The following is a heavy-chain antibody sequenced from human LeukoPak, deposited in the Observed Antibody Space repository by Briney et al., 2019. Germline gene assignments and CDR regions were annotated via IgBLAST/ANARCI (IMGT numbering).Heavy chain of an antibody. Sequence: GGSLRLSCAASGFTFSSYAMSWVRQAPGKGLEWVSAISGSGGSTYYTDSVKGRFTISRDNSKNTLYLQMNSLRAEDTAVYYCAKDHQGSGSAFDYWGQGTLVTVSS. J-gene: IGHJ4*02. CDR1: GFTFSSYA. CDR2: ISGSGGST. D-gene: IGHD1-26*01. V-gene: IGHV3-23*01. CDR3: AKDHQGSGSAFDY.